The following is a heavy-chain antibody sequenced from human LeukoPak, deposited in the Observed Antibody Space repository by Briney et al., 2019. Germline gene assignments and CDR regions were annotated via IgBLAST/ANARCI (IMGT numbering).Heavy chain of an antibody. CDR2: MNPNSGNT. J-gene: IGHJ6*02. Sequence: ASVKVSCKASGYTFTSYDISWVRQATGQGLEWMGWMNPNSGNTGYAQKFQGRVTMTRNTSISTAYMELSSLRSEDTAVYYCAKLYDGXXXXYYYYGMDVWGQGTTVTVS. CDR1: GYTFTSYD. CDR3: AKLYDGXXXXYYYYGMDV. D-gene: IGHD3-22*01. V-gene: IGHV1-8*01.